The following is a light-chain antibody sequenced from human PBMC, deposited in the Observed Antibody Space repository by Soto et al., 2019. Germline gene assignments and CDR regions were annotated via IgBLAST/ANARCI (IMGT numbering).Light chain of an antibody. J-gene: IGKJ4*01. CDR2: ATS. Sequence: DIVMTQSPATLSVSPGERATLSCRASHRVNSYLAWYQQKPGQAPRLLIYATSTRATGIPARFSGSGSGTEFTLTISSLQSEDFAVYYCQQYNNWPLTFGGGTKVDIK. CDR3: QQYNNWPLT. CDR1: HRVNSY. V-gene: IGKV3-15*01.